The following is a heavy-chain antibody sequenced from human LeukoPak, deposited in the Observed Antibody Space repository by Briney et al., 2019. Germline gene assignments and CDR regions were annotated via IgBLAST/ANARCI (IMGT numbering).Heavy chain of an antibody. J-gene: IGHJ3*02. CDR2: IYHSGST. V-gene: IGHV4-31*03. Sequence: SETLSLTCSVSGGSISSGGYYWSWIRQHPGKGLEWIGYIYHSGSTYYNPSLKSRVTISVDTSKNQFSLNLSSVTAADTAVYYCARAPLGIKSFDTWGQGTMATVSS. CDR1: GGSISSGGYY. CDR3: ARAPLGIKSFDT. D-gene: IGHD7-27*01.